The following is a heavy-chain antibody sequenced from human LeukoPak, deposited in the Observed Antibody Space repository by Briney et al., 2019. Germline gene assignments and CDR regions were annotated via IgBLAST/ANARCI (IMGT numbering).Heavy chain of an antibody. CDR1: GYTFTSYG. Sequence: ASVKVSCKASGYTFTSYGISWVRQAPGQGLEWMAWINPYTGATSSAQKFQGRVTLTRDTSISTAYMELNTLRSDDTAVYYCARRSKILLALDFWGQGTLVTVSS. V-gene: IGHV1-18*01. CDR3: ARRSKILLALDF. CDR2: INPYTGAT. D-gene: IGHD3-10*01. J-gene: IGHJ4*02.